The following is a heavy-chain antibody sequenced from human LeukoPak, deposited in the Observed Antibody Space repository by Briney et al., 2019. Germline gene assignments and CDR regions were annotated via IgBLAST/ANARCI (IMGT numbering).Heavy chain of an antibody. Sequence: ASVKVSCKASGYTFIDYSMHWVRQAPGKGLEWMGGIAPNSGGTKYAQKFQGRVTMTRDTSTHTVFMELSSLRSDDTAVYYCAREFPPLHYSDTHVCHHFDYWGQGTLVTVSS. CDR2: IAPNSGGT. J-gene: IGHJ4*02. D-gene: IGHD2-15*01. CDR3: AREFPPLHYSDTHVCHHFDY. V-gene: IGHV1-2*02. CDR1: GYTFIDYS.